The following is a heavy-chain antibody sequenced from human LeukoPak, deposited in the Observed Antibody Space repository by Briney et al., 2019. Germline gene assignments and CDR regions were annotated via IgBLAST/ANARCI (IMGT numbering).Heavy chain of an antibody. CDR1: GFTFSSYW. CDR2: INHSGST. V-gene: IGHV4-34*01. D-gene: IGHD6-6*01. Sequence: GSLRLSCAASGFTFSSYWMSWVRQAPGKGLEWIGEINHSGSTNYNPSLKSRVTISVDTSKNQFSLKLSSVTAADTAVYYCARGLGSSSPLYYFDYWGQGTLVTVSS. J-gene: IGHJ4*02. CDR3: ARGLGSSSPLYYFDY.